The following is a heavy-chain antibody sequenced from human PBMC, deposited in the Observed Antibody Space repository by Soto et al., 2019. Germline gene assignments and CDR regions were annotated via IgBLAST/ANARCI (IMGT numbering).Heavy chain of an antibody. CDR2: ISYDGSNK. Sequence: QVQLVESGGGVVQPGRSLRLSCAASGFTFSSYGMHWVRQAPGKGLEWVAVISYDGSNKYYADSVKGRFTISRDNSKNTLYLQMNSLRAEDTAVYYCAKAPWEYFDWLPQPSFDYWGQGTLVTVSS. J-gene: IGHJ4*02. D-gene: IGHD3-9*01. CDR3: AKAPWEYFDWLPQPSFDY. V-gene: IGHV3-30*18. CDR1: GFTFSSYG.